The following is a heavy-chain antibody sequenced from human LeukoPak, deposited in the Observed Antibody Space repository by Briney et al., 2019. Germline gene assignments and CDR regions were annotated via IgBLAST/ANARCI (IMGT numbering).Heavy chain of an antibody. V-gene: IGHV3-48*01. CDR2: ISSSSSTI. Sequence: GGSLRLSCAASGFTFSSYSMNWVRQAPGKGLEWVSYISSSSSTIYYADSVKGRFTISRDNAKNSLYLQMNSLRAEDTAVYYCARSQGMVWGGYFDYWGQGTLVTVSS. D-gene: IGHD3-10*01. CDR3: ARSQGMVWGGYFDY. CDR1: GFTFSSYS. J-gene: IGHJ4*02.